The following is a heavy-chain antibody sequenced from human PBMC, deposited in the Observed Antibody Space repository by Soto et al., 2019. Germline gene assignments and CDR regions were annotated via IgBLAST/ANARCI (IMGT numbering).Heavy chain of an antibody. CDR3: ARVLAKGGGSAGFDY. V-gene: IGHV1-2*02. J-gene: IGHJ4*02. Sequence: QVQLVQSGAEVKKPGASVNVSCKASGYTFTVYYMHWVRQAPGQGLEWMGWINPKSGGTMYPQKFQCRVTVTGDKSISTAYMALTRLRSDDTAVYYCARVLAKGGGSAGFDYWGQGTLVTVSS. D-gene: IGHD1-26*01. CDR2: INPKSGGT. CDR1: GYTFTVYY.